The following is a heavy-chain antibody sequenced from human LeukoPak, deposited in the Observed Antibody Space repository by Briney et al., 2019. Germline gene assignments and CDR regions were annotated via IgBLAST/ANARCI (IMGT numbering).Heavy chain of an antibody. CDR3: ARYVWGSYPTFEDC. J-gene: IGHJ4*02. D-gene: IGHD3-16*02. Sequence: SETLSLTCTVSGGSISSTGYYWGWIRQPPGKGLEWIGSIGNIYYSGSTYNNPSLKSRVTISVDTSKNQFSLKLSFVTAADTAVYYCARYVWGSYPTFEDCWGQGTLVTVSS. V-gene: IGHV4-39*07. CDR2: IGNIYYSGST. CDR1: GGSISSTGYY.